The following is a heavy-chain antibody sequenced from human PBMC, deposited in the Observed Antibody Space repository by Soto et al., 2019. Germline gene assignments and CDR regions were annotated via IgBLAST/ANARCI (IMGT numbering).Heavy chain of an antibody. CDR3: ARVVGGYCSGGPCFMIDY. CDR1: VVSISSGGYY. J-gene: IGHJ4*02. D-gene: IGHD2-15*01. V-gene: IGHV4-31*03. Sequence: SETLSLTCTVSVVSISSGGYYCSWIRQHPWKGLEWIGYIYYSGSTYYNPSLKSRVTISEDTSKNQFSLKLSSVTAADTAVYYCARVVGGYCSGGPCFMIDYWGQGTLVMVSS. CDR2: IYYSGST.